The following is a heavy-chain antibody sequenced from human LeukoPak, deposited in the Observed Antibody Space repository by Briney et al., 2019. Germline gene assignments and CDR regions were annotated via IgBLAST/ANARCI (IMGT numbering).Heavy chain of an antibody. V-gene: IGHV4-30-2*01. CDR3: ARRDAGYYYGMDV. Sequence: PSETLSLTCAVSGGSISTVSYSWSWIRQPPGKSLEWIGYIYNTGSTHYNPCPKSRVTISVDRSKTPFALRLSSVTAADTAVYYCARRDAGYYYGMDVWGQGTTVTVSS. D-gene: IGHD5-24*01. CDR1: GGSISTVSYS. J-gene: IGHJ6*02. CDR2: IYNTGST.